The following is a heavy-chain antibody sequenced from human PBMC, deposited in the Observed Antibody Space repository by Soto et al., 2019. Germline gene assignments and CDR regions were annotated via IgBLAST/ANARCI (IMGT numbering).Heavy chain of an antibody. CDR2: ISWNSGSI. CDR1: GFTFDDYA. J-gene: IGHJ6*02. V-gene: IGHV3-9*01. Sequence: EVQLVESGGGLVQPGRSLRLSCAASGFTFDDYAMHWVRQAPGKGLEWVSGISWNSGSIGYADSVKGRFTISRDNAKNSLYLQMNSLRAEDTALYYCAKDQRKTTVTTRDRDYGMDVWGQGTTVTVSS. D-gene: IGHD4-4*01. CDR3: AKDQRKTTVTTRDRDYGMDV.